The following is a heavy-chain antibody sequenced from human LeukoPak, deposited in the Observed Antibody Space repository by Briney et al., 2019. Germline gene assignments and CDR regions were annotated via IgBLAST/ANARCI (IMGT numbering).Heavy chain of an antibody. J-gene: IGHJ4*02. CDR2: IKQDGSGT. Sequence: GGSLRLSCAVSGFTFSNYWMSWVRQAPGKGLEWVASIKQDGSGTYYVDSVKGRFTISRDNSKNTLYLQMNSLRAEDTAVYYCAKDPRDYNWNPGFDYWGQGTLVTVSS. CDR3: AKDPRDYNWNPGFDY. D-gene: IGHD1-20*01. CDR1: GFTFSNYW. V-gene: IGHV3-7*03.